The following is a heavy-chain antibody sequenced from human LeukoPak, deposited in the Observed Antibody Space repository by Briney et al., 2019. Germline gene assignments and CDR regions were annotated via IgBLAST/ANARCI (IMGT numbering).Heavy chain of an antibody. Sequence: PGRSLRLSCAASGFTFSSYGMHWVRQAPGKGLEWVAVISYDGSNKYYADSVKGRFTISSDNSKNTLYLQMNSLRAEDTAVYYCAKDRTVRGVIIEYWGQGTLVTVSS. CDR2: ISYDGSNK. V-gene: IGHV3-30*18. J-gene: IGHJ4*02. CDR3: AKDRTVRGVIIEY. D-gene: IGHD3-10*01. CDR1: GFTFSSYG.